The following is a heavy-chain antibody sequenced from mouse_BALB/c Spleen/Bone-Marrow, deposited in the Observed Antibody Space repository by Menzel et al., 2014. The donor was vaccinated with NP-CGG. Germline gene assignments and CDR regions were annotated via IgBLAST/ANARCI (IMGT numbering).Heavy chain of an antibody. D-gene: IGHD1-1*01. CDR2: ISSGGSYT. V-gene: IGHV5-9-3*01. J-gene: IGHJ3*01. Sequence: VQLKDSGGGLVKPGGSLKLSCAASGFTFSSYAMSRVRQTPEKRLEWVATISSGGSYTYYPDSVKGRFTISRDNAKNTLYLQMSSLRSEDTAMYYCARPHYYGSSWFAYWGQGTLVTVSA. CDR1: GFTFSSYA. CDR3: ARPHYYGSSWFAY.